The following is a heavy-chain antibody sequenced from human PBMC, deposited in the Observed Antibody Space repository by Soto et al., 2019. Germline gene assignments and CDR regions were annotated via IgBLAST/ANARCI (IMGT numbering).Heavy chain of an antibody. Sequence: SETLSLTCTVSGGSISRYYWSWIRQPPGKGLEWIGYIYHSGSTNYNPSLKSRVTMSVDTSKNQFSLEVSSVTAADTAVYYCARSFQSFPYYFDYWGQGTLVTVSS. CDR1: GGSISRYY. D-gene: IGHD3-10*01. V-gene: IGHV4-59*01. CDR3: ARSFQSFPYYFDY. CDR2: IYHSGST. J-gene: IGHJ4*02.